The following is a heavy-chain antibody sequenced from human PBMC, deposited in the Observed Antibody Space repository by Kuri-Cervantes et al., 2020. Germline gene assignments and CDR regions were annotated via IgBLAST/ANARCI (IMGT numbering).Heavy chain of an antibody. Sequence: ASVKVSCKASGYTFTTYGINWVRQAPGQGLEWMGWINPYNGNTKNAQILQGRVTMTTDPSTSSAYSELRSLRSDDTAVYYCARGAGYSSSWYENWFDPWGQGTLVTVSS. CDR2: INPYNGNT. J-gene: IGHJ5*02. D-gene: IGHD6-13*01. CDR3: ARGAGYSSSWYENWFDP. CDR1: GYTFTTYG. V-gene: IGHV1-18*01.